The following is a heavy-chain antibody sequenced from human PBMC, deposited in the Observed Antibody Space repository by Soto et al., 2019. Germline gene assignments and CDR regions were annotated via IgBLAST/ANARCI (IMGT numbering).Heavy chain of an antibody. Sequence: LSLTCTVSDASISTYYWSWIRQPPGKGLEWIGYISYSGSTKYNPSLKSRVTMSLDTSKSQFSLKLNSVTAADTAVYYCARYRGYSYGHYYGLDVWGQGTTVTVSS. V-gene: IGHV4-59*01. CDR2: ISYSGST. CDR3: ARYRGYSYGHYYGLDV. J-gene: IGHJ6*02. D-gene: IGHD5-18*01. CDR1: DASISTYY.